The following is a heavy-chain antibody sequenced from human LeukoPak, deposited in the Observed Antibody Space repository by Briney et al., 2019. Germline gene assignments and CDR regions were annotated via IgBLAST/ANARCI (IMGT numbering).Heavy chain of an antibody. CDR2: IYSGGSA. CDR3: AKDICGGDCYPAEYFQH. CDR1: GFTVSSNY. D-gene: IGHD2-21*01. V-gene: IGHV3-66*01. J-gene: IGHJ1*01. Sequence: GGSLRLSCAASGFTVSSNYMSWVRQAPGKGLEWVSVIYSGGSAYYADSVKGRFTISRDNSKNTLYLQMNSLRAEDTAVYYCAKDICGGDCYPAEYFQHWGQGTLVTVSS.